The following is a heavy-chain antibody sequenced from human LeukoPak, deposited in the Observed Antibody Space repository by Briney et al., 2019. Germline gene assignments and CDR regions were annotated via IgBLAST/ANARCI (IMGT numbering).Heavy chain of an antibody. Sequence: NPGVSLRLSCAASGFTFSNAWMSWVRQAPGKGLEWVGLIKSKTDGGTTDYAAPLKGRFTISRDNLKNMLYLQMNSLKTEDTAVYYCTTVDYGEAFDIWGQGTMVTVSS. J-gene: IGHJ3*02. CDR1: GFTFSNAW. D-gene: IGHD4-17*01. V-gene: IGHV3-15*01. CDR3: TTVDYGEAFDI. CDR2: IKSKTDGGTT.